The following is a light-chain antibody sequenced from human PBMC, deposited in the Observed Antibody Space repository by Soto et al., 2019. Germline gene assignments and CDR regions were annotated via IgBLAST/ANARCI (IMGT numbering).Light chain of an antibody. V-gene: IGKV1-5*01. Sequence: DFQMTQSPSTLSASVGDRVTITCRASQNIRSRLAWFQQKPGKAPKLLIYDASSLESGVPQRFSGSGAGTEFTLTISRLQTDDFSTYYCQQYNSYWTFGQGTKVE. J-gene: IGKJ1*01. CDR1: QNIRSR. CDR3: QQYNSYWT. CDR2: DAS.